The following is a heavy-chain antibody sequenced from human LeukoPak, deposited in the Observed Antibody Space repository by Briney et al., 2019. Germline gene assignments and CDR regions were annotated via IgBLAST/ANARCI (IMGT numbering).Heavy chain of an antibody. J-gene: IGHJ4*02. Sequence: GASVKVSCMASGYTFTSYDINWVRQATGQGLEWMGWMNPNSGNTGYAQKFQGRVTITRNTSISTAYMELSSLRSEDTAVYYCARGDYDFWSGLPDYWGQGTLVTVSS. V-gene: IGHV1-8*03. CDR2: MNPNSGNT. CDR1: GYTFTSYD. D-gene: IGHD3-3*01. CDR3: ARGDYDFWSGLPDY.